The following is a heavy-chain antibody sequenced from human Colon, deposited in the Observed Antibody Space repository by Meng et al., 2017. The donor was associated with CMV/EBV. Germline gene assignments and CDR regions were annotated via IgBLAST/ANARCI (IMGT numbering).Heavy chain of an antibody. CDR1: GFTVTNNF. CDR2: SYNDGST. V-gene: IGHV3-53*01. Sequence: GESLKISCAVSGFTVTNNFMTWVRLAPGKGLEWVSLSYNDGSTYYADSVKGRFTISRDTAKNTVYLRMNSLRPDDSAVYYCASTGCNNTNCPEDYYYYYGLGVWGQGTPVTVSS. D-gene: IGHD2-2*01. J-gene: IGHJ6*02. CDR3: ASTGCNNTNCPEDYYYYYGLGV.